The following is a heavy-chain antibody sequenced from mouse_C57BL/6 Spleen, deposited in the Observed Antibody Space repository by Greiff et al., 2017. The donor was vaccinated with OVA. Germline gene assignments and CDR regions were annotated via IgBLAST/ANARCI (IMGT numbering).Heavy chain of an antibody. CDR3: ARNPPTIVTKDLYFYV. CDR1: GFSLTSYG. CDR2: IWSGGST. V-gene: IGHV2-2*01. J-gene: IGHJ1*03. Sequence: VNVVESGPGLVQPSQRLSITCTVSGFSLTSYGVHWVRQSPGKGLEWLGVIWSGGSTDYNAAFISRLSISKENSKSQVFFKMNSLQADDTAIYYCARNPPTIVTKDLYFYVWGTGTTVTVSS. D-gene: IGHD2-5*01.